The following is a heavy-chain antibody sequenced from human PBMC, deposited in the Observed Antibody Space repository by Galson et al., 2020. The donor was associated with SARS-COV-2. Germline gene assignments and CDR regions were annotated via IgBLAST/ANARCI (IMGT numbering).Heavy chain of an antibody. V-gene: IGHV3-21*01. CDR2: ISSSSSYI. D-gene: IGHD6-19*01. CDR1: GFTFSSYS. J-gene: IGHJ4*02. CDR3: ASQRSSGWGDFDY. Sequence: ETGGPLRLSCAASGFTFSSYSMNWVRQAPGKGLEWVSSISSSSSYIYYADSVKGRFTISRDNAKNSLYLQMNSLRAEDTAVYYCASQRSSGWGDFDYWGQGTLVTVSS.